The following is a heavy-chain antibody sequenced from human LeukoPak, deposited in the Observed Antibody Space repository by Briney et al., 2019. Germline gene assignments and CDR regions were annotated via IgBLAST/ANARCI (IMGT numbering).Heavy chain of an antibody. CDR3: ARHAYYGSGSFHLDY. Sequence: PSETLSLTCTVSGGSISSYYWSWIRQPPGKGLEWIGYIYYSGSTNYNPSLKSRVTISVDTSKNQFSLKLSSVTAADTAVYYCARHAYYGSGSFHLDYWGQGTLVTVSS. D-gene: IGHD3-10*01. CDR1: GGSISSYY. V-gene: IGHV4-59*08. J-gene: IGHJ4*02. CDR2: IYYSGST.